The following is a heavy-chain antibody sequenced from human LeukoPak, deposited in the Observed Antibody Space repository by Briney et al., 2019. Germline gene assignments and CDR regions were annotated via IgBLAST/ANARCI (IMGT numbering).Heavy chain of an antibody. J-gene: IGHJ5*02. Sequence: GGSLRLSCAASGFTFSSYAMSWVRQAPGEGLEWVSVMYSGGTTYYADSVKGRFTVSRDSSKNTLYLQMNSLRAEDTAVYFCATSGRNNWYPWVPWGQGSLVTVSS. CDR1: GFTFSSYA. CDR3: ATSGRNNWYPWVP. CDR2: MYSGGTT. D-gene: IGHD6-13*01. V-gene: IGHV3-66*01.